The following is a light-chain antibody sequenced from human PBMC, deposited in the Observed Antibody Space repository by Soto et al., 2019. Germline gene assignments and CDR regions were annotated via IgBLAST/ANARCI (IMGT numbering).Light chain of an antibody. J-gene: IGKJ5*01. Sequence: EFVSTQSQGTWFLSPGERASLSWGASQKVSSSYVAWYQHRPGLAPRLLIHDASSRATGIPDRFSGTKSGTDFTLTIRRLEPEDSAVYFCQQYSSSPITFGQGTRLEIK. CDR3: QQYSSSPIT. CDR1: QKVSSSY. V-gene: IGKV3D-20*01. CDR2: DAS.